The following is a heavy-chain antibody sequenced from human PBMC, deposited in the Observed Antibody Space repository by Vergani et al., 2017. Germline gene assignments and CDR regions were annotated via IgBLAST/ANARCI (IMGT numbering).Heavy chain of an antibody. CDR1: GGSFSGYY. Sequence: QVQLQQWGAGLLKPSETLSLTCAVYGGSFSGYYWSWIRQPPGKGLEWIGEINHSGSTNYNPSLKSRVTISVDTSKNQFSLKLSSVTAADTAVYYCARSRGSPGRAFDIWGQGTMVTVSS. D-gene: IGHD3-16*01. CDR2: INHSGST. J-gene: IGHJ3*02. CDR3: ARSRGSPGRAFDI. V-gene: IGHV4-34*01.